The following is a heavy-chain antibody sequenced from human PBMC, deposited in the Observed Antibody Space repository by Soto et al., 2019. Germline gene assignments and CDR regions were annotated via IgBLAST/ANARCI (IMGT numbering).Heavy chain of an antibody. V-gene: IGHV3-30*01. CDR3: ASDFVAGSPDWFDP. CDR2: ISIDAITK. CDR1: GLTLRSGA. Sequence: QVHLVESGGGVVQPGMSLRLSCTISGLTLRSGAIHWVRQPPGRGLEWVAVISIDAITKFYADSVKGRFIISRDNSKNMVFLQMNSLRGDDTAVYYCASDFVAGSPDWFDPWGQGTLVTVSS. D-gene: IGHD6-19*01. J-gene: IGHJ5*02.